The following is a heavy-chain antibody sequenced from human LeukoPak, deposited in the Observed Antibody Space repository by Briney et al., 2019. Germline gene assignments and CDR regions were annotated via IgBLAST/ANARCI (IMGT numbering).Heavy chain of an antibody. CDR3: VRRGDGYPYYFDY. V-gene: IGHV4-59*11. Sequence: SETLSLTCTVSGGSISNHYWSWIRQPPGKGLEWIGYIHYGGNTDYNPSLKSRLTISVDTSKNQFSLKLSSMTAADTAVYYCVRRGDGYPYYFDYWGQGTLVTVSS. CDR1: GGSISNHY. J-gene: IGHJ4*02. CDR2: IHYGGNT. D-gene: IGHD5-24*01.